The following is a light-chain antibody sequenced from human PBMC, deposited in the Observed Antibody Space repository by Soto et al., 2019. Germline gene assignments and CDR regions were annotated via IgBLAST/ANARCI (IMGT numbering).Light chain of an antibody. Sequence: DIVLTHSPGTLSLSPWERATLSCRASQSVSSSYLAWYQQKPGQAPRLLIYGASSRATGIPDRFSGSGSGTDFTLTISRLEPEDFAVYYCQQYGSSLITFGQGTRLEIK. V-gene: IGKV3-20*01. CDR2: GAS. CDR1: QSVSSSY. CDR3: QQYGSSLIT. J-gene: IGKJ5*01.